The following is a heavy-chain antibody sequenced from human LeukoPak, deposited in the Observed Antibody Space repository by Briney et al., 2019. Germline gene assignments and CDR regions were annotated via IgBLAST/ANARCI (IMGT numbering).Heavy chain of an antibody. J-gene: IGHJ4*02. CDR2: ISSSGSTI. Sequence: TGGSLRLSCAASGFTFSDYYMNWIRQAPGKGLEWVSYISSSGSTIYYADSVKGRFTISRDNAKNSLYLQMNSLRAEDTAVYYCARVHSSSPVDYWGQGTLVTVSS. CDR3: ARVHSSSPVDY. CDR1: GFTFSDYY. V-gene: IGHV3-11*01. D-gene: IGHD6-13*01.